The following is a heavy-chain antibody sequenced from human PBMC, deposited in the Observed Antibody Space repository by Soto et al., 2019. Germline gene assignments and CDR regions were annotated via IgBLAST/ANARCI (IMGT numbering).Heavy chain of an antibody. D-gene: IGHD2-8*01. CDR3: VKDMYLGYYYGMDV. CDR1: RFTFSTYA. Sequence: GGSLRLSCSASRFTFSTYAMHWVRQAPGKGLEYVSTITPNGGTTYYADSVKGRFTISRDNSKNTLYLQMSSLRTEDTAMYYCVKDMYLGYYYGMDVWGQGTTVTVSS. J-gene: IGHJ6*02. V-gene: IGHV3-64D*06. CDR2: ITPNGGTT.